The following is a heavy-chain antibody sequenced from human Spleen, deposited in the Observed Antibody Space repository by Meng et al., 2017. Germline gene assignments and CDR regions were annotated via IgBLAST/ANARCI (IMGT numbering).Heavy chain of an antibody. Sequence: GGSLRLSCAASGFTFSGSSMHRVRQASGKGLEWVGRISSKASNYATAYAASMKGRFTISRDDSKNTMYLQMNSLKTEDTAVYYCRSSVTVAGTDSYWGQGTLVTVSS. CDR1: GFTFSGSS. D-gene: IGHD6-19*01. J-gene: IGHJ4*02. CDR2: ISSKASNYAT. CDR3: RSSVTVAGTDSY. V-gene: IGHV3-73*01.